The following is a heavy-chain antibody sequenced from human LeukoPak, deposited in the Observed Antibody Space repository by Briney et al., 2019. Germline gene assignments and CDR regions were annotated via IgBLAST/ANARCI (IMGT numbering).Heavy chain of an antibody. D-gene: IGHD6-13*01. CDR1: GFTFSGSA. J-gene: IGHJ4*02. CDR3: TRAGYSSSWYYRGAFDY. CDR2: IRSKANSYAT. Sequence: GGSLRLSCAASGFTFSGSAMHWVRQASGKGLEWVGRIRSKANSYATAYAASVKGRFTISRDDSKNTAYLQMNSLKTEDTAVYYCTRAGYSSSWYYRGAFDYWGQGTLVTVSS. V-gene: IGHV3-73*01.